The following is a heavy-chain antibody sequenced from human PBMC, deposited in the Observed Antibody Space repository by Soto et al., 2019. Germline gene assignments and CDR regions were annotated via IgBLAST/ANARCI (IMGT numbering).Heavy chain of an antibody. CDR1: GFTFKDYD. CDR3: ARDNVEGYFDS. CDR2: IGTAGDT. Sequence: LRLSCAASGFTFKDYDMQWVRQTAWKRLEWVSAIGTAGDTYYPDSVKGRFTISRENAKNSLYLQMNSLRDGDTAVYYCARDNVEGYFDSWGQGTLVTVSS. V-gene: IGHV3-13*01. J-gene: IGHJ4*02.